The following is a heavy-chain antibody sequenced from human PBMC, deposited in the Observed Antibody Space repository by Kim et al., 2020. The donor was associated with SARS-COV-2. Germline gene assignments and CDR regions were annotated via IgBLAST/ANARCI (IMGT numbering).Heavy chain of an antibody. Sequence: ASVKVSCKASGYTFTSYAMHWVRQAPGQRLEWMGWINAGNGNTKYSQKFQGRVTITRDTSASTAYMVLSSLRSEDTAVYYCARGALLLWFGESYYYGMDVWGQGTTVTVSS. CDR2: INAGNGNT. D-gene: IGHD3-10*01. J-gene: IGHJ6*02. V-gene: IGHV1-3*01. CDR3: ARGALLLWFGESYYYGMDV. CDR1: GYTFTSYA.